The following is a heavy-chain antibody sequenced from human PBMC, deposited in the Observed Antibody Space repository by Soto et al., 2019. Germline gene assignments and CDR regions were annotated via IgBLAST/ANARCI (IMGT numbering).Heavy chain of an antibody. CDR2: INHVGSP. CDR1: NGSFMGYY. CDR3: ASLNGGRFLDKGDY. D-gene: IGHD3-3*01. V-gene: IGHV4-34*01. Sequence: QVQLHQWGAGLLKPSETLSLTCGVYNGSFMGYYWTWVRQPHGKGLEWIGEINHVGSPNYNPSLKSRVAISIDTSKHQVSLSLRSLTDADTAVYYCASLNGGRFLDKGDYWGQGILVTVSS. J-gene: IGHJ4*02.